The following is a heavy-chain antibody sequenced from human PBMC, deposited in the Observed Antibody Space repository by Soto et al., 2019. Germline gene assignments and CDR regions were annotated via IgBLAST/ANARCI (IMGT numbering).Heavy chain of an antibody. J-gene: IGHJ5*02. CDR1: GYTFTSYG. V-gene: IGHV1-18*04. CDR3: AREYDFWSGPPRWFDP. D-gene: IGHD3-3*01. CDR2: ISAYNGNT. Sequence: ASVKVSCKASGYTFTSYGISWVRQAPGQGLEWMGWISAYNGNTNYAQKLQGRVTMTTDTSTSTAYMELRSLRSDDTAVYYCAREYDFWSGPPRWFDPWGQGTLVTVSS.